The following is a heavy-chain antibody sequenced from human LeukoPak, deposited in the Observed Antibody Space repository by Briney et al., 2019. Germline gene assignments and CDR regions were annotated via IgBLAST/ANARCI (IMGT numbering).Heavy chain of an antibody. CDR3: ARGLRYNNSLGRRQLYYYYMDV. D-gene: IGHD1-14*01. Sequence: SETLSLTCTVSGGSISSSSYYWGWIRQPPGKGLEWIGTIYYTGSTKSNPSLQGRVTMSVDTSKKQLSLSLSSVTAADTAVYYCARGLRYNNSLGRRQLYYYYMDVWGTGTTVTVSS. V-gene: IGHV4-39*07. CDR2: IYYTGST. J-gene: IGHJ6*03. CDR1: GGSISSSSYY.